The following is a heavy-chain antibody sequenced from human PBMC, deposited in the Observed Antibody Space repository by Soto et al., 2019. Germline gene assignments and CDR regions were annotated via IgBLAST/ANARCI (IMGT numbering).Heavy chain of an antibody. J-gene: IGHJ6*02. D-gene: IGHD2-2*01. CDR1: GFTFSRFG. CDR3: AKDSDQLLFNYDYYGMDV. Sequence: QVQLVESGGGVVHPGRSLRLSCAASGFTFSRFGIHWVRQAPGKGLEWVAVVSYDGSLKYYADSVKGRFTISRDNSKITLYLQMNSLRPEDTALYYCAKDSDQLLFNYDYYGMDVWGQGTTVNDSS. V-gene: IGHV3-30*18. CDR2: VSYDGSLK.